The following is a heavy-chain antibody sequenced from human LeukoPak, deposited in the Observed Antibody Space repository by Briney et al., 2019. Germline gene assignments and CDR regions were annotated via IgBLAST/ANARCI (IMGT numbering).Heavy chain of an antibody. V-gene: IGHV4-59*04. CDR2: IFYSGSI. D-gene: IGHD3-22*01. CDR3: ARRGYDSSGYYYGGRRRNYYYMDV. Sequence: GSLRLSCAASGFTFSSYTLNWVRQPPGKGLEWIGNIFYSGSIYYSPSLKSRVTISLDTSKNQFSLKLSSVTAADTAVYYCARRGYDSSGYYYGGRRRNYYYMDVWGKGTTVTISS. CDR1: GFTFSSYT. J-gene: IGHJ6*03.